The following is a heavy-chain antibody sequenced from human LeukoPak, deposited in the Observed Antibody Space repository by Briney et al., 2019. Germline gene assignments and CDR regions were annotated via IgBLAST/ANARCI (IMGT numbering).Heavy chain of an antibody. CDR2: IIPIFGTA. CDR3: ARDRRDSSSWFGFNWFDP. CDR1: GGTFSSYA. V-gene: IGHV1-69*13. Sequence: ASVKVSCKASGGTFSSYAISWVRQAPGQGLEWMGGIIPIFGTANYAQKFQGRVTITADESTGTAYMELSSLRSEDTAVYYCARDRRDSSSWFGFNWFDPWGQGTLVTVSS. J-gene: IGHJ5*02. D-gene: IGHD6-13*01.